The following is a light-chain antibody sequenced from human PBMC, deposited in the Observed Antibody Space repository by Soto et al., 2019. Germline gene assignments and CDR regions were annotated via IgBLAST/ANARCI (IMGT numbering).Light chain of an antibody. J-gene: IGLJ1*01. CDR1: SSDVGGYNY. Sequence: LTQPASVSGSPGQSITISCTGTSSDVGGYNYVSWYQQHPGKAPKLMIYEVSNRPSGVSNRFSGSKSGNTASLTISGLQAEDEADYYCCSYTSSSTLYVFGTGTKVTVL. CDR3: CSYTSSSTLYV. CDR2: EVS. V-gene: IGLV2-14*01.